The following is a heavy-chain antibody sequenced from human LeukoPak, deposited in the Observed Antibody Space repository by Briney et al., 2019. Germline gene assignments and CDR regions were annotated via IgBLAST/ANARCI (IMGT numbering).Heavy chain of an antibody. J-gene: IGHJ6*03. CDR1: GDIFSSNSAA. CDR2: TYYRSKLYN. D-gene: IGHD3-10*01. Sequence: SQTLSLTCAVSGDIFSSNSAAWHWIRQSPSRGLEWLVRTYYRSKLYNDYAVSVKSRITINPDTSKNQFSLQLNSVTPEDTAVYYCARDLLGAGYYGSGSYYNNYYYYYMDVWGKGTTVTISS. V-gene: IGHV6-1*01. CDR3: ARDLLGAGYYGSGSYYNNYYYYYMDV.